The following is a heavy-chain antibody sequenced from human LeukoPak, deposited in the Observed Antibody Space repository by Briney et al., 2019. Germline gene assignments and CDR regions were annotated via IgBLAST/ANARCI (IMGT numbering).Heavy chain of an antibody. Sequence: PGGSLRLSCAASGFTFSSYAMSWVRQAPGKGLEWVSAISGSGGSTYYADSVKGRFTISRDNSKNTLYPQMNSLRAEDTAVYYCAKAGLSGSYYPSDFWGQGTLVTVSS. D-gene: IGHD1-26*01. CDR3: AKAGLSGSYYPSDF. CDR1: GFTFSSYA. V-gene: IGHV3-23*01. J-gene: IGHJ4*02. CDR2: ISGSGGST.